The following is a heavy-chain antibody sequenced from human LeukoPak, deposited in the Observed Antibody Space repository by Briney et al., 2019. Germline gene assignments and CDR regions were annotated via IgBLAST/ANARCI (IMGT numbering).Heavy chain of an antibody. D-gene: IGHD1-26*01. J-gene: IGHJ6*03. CDR2: INWNGGST. Sequence: PGGSLRLSCAASGFTFDDYGMSWVRQAPGKGLEWVSGINWNGGSTGYADSVEGRLTISRDNAKNSLYLQMNSLRAEDTALYYCARAQGAHYYYYYMDVWGKGTTVTVSS. V-gene: IGHV3-20*04. CDR1: GFTFDDYG. CDR3: ARAQGAHYYYYYMDV.